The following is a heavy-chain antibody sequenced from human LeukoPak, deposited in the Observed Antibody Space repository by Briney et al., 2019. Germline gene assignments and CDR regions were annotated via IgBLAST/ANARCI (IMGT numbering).Heavy chain of an antibody. Sequence: GGSLRLSCVASGFTFAAYAMHWVRHPPGKGLEWVSGLSWNSGSVGYADSVKGRFTISRDNSKNTLYLQMNSLRAEDTAVYYCAKNGLYGEDTYFDYWGQGALVTVSS. V-gene: IGHV3-9*01. CDR1: GFTFAAYA. J-gene: IGHJ4*02. CDR2: LSWNSGSV. CDR3: AKNGLYGEDTYFDY. D-gene: IGHD4-17*01.